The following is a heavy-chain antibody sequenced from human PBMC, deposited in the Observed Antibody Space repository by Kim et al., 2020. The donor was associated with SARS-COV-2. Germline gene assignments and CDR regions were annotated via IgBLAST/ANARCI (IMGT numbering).Heavy chain of an antibody. V-gene: IGHV3-43*02. Sequence: GGSLRLSCAASGFTFDDYAMHWVRQAPGKGLEWVSLISGDGGSTYYADSVKGRFTISRDNSKNSLYLQMNSLRTEDTALYYCAKDGVLRGGSGSYWLDAFDIWGQGTMVTVSS. D-gene: IGHD3-10*01. J-gene: IGHJ3*02. CDR3: AKDGVLRGGSGSYWLDAFDI. CDR2: ISGDGGST. CDR1: GFTFDDYA.